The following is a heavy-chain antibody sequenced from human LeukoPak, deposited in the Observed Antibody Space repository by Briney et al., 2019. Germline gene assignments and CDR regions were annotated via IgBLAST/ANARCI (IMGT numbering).Heavy chain of an antibody. D-gene: IGHD3-22*01. CDR3: AKVALFSGYYPPFDY. CDR1: GFTFSNYG. J-gene: IGHJ4*02. V-gene: IGHV3-30*18. CDR2: ISYDGSNE. Sequence: PGGSLRLSCTASGFTFSNYGMHWVRQAPGKRLEWVAVISYDGSNEYYADSVKGRFTISRDNSKNTLFLQMNSLRPEDTAVYHCAKVALFSGYYPPFDYWGQGTLVTVSS.